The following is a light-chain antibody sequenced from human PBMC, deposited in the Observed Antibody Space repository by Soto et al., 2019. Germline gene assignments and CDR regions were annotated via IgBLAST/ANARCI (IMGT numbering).Light chain of an antibody. CDR2: KGT. J-gene: IGLJ1*01. CDR1: SDDVGAYNS. CDR3: CSSAPESTYV. Sequence: QSVLAQPASVSGPPGQSITISCTGTSDDVGAYNSVSWYQQLPHKAPQVILYKGTQRPSGVSSRFSGSTSGNAASLTISGLQADEEADYFCCSSAPESTYVFGTGTKVTVL. V-gene: IGLV2-23*01.